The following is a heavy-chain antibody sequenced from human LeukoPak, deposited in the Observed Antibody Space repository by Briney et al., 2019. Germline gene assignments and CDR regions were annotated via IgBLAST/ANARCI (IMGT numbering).Heavy chain of an antibody. J-gene: IGHJ4*02. CDR1: GFTFSSHA. V-gene: IGHV3-30*04. D-gene: IGHD3-16*01. Sequence: PGGSLRLSCAASGFTFSSHAMHWVRQAPGKGLERVAVISYDGSNKNYADSVKGRFTISRDNSKNTLYLQMNSLRAEGTAVYYCARDGGHYFDYWGQGTLVTVSS. CDR3: ARDGGHYFDY. CDR2: ISYDGSNK.